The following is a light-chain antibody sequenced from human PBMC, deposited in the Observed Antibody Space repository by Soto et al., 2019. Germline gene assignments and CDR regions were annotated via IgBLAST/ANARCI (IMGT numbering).Light chain of an antibody. V-gene: IGKV3-20*01. CDR3: QQYAGSLYT. J-gene: IGKJ2*01. CDR1: QSVDIS. CDR2: GAS. Sequence: EIVLTQSPATLSVSPGERVILSCRASQSVDISLAWYQQKPGQAPRLLIYGASTRATDMPGTFSGSGSGTDFSLTISRLEPEDFAVYYCQQYAGSLYTFAQGTKVDIK.